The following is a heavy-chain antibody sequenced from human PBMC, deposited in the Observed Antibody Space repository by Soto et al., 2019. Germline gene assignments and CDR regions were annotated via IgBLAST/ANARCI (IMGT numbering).Heavy chain of an antibody. CDR2: ISYDGSDK. CDR3: AKTAGYDYVWGSSGLDP. CDR1: GFTFSSYG. V-gene: IGHV3-30*18. Sequence: QVQLVESGGGVVQPGRSLRLSCAGSGFTFSSYGMHWVRQAPGKGLEWVAVISYDGSDKYYGDSVKDRFTISRDDSKNTLYLQMNSLRVEDTAIYYCAKTAGYDYVWGSSGLDPWGQGTLVTVSS. D-gene: IGHD3-16*01. J-gene: IGHJ5*02.